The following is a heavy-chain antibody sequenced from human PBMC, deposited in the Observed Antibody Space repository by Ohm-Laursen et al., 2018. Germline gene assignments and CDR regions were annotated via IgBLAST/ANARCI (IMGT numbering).Heavy chain of an antibody. V-gene: IGHV4-59*07. CDR2: IYYSGIT. CDR3: GRVVAVTTPYYFDY. D-gene: IGHD4-17*01. J-gene: IGHJ4*02. Sequence: SDTLSLTCTVSGASISSNYWTWIRQPPGKGLEWIGYIYYSGITDYNPSLKSRVSMSLDTSKNQFSLKLSSATAADTAVYYCGRVVAVTTPYYFDYWGQGSMVTVSS. CDR1: GASISSNY.